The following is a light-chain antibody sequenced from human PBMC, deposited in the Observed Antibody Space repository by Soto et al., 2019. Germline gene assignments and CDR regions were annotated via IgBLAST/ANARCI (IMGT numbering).Light chain of an antibody. CDR2: AAS. CDR3: QQYATTPWT. V-gene: IGKV3-20*01. CDR1: QRVSSTY. Sequence: ENVLTQSPGTLSLSPGEGATISCRASQRVSSTYLAWYQQKPGQAPRLLMYAASSRATGIPDRFSGSGSGTDFTLTIGRLEPEDFAVYYCQQYATTPWTFGQGTKVEIK. J-gene: IGKJ1*01.